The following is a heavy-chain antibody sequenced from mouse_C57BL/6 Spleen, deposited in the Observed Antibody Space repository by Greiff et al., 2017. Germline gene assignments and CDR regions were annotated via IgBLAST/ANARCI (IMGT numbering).Heavy chain of an antibody. V-gene: IGHV1-81*01. CDR2: IYPRSGNT. CDR3: ARWGDYSFEY. D-gene: IGHD3-3*01. J-gene: IGHJ2*01. Sequence: VQVVESGAELARPGASVKLSCKASGYTFTSYGISWVKQRTGQGLEWIGEIYPRSGNTYYNEKFKGKTTLTADKSSSTAYMELRSLTSEDSAVYCCARWGDYSFEYWGRGTTLSVSS. CDR1: GYTFTSYG.